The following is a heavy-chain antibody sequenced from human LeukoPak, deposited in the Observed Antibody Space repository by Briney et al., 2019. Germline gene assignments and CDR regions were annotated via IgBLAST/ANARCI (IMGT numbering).Heavy chain of an antibody. CDR3: ARDKIAFGLLFDY. J-gene: IGHJ4*02. CDR2: ISSDGNNK. D-gene: IGHD3-3*02. V-gene: IGHV3-30-3*01. CDR1: GFTFDNCA. Sequence: GRSLRLSCAASGFTFDNCAMHWVRQAPGKGLEWVALISSDGNNKYYADSVKGRFSISRDNSKNTVYVQMNSLRPEDSAVYYCARDKIAFGLLFDYWGQGTLVSVSS.